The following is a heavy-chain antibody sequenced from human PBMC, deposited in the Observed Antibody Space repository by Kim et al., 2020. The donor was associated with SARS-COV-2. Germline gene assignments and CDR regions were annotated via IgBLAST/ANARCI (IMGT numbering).Heavy chain of an antibody. V-gene: IGHV3-30*18. J-gene: IGHJ4*02. CDR3: AKDALWFGELWDFDY. D-gene: IGHD3-10*01. CDR1: GFTFSSYG. Sequence: GGSLRLSCAASGFTFSSYGMHWVRQAPGKGLEWVAVISYDGSNKYYADSVKGRFTISRDNSKNTLYLQMNSLRAEDTAVYYCAKDALWFGELWDFDYWGQGTLVTVSS. CDR2: ISYDGSNK.